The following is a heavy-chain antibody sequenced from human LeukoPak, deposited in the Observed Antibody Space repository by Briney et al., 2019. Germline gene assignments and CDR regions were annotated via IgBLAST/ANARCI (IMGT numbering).Heavy chain of an antibody. CDR3: TETPRIPMPYYFDY. CDR2: IKSKTDGGTT. J-gene: IGHJ4*02. Sequence: GGSLRLSCAASGFTFSNAWMSWVRQAPGKGLEWVGRIKSKTDGGTTDYAAPVKGRFTISRDDSKNTLYLQMNSLKTEDTAVYYCTETPRIPMPYYFDYWGQGTLVTVSS. V-gene: IGHV3-15*01. D-gene: IGHD2-2*01. CDR1: GFTFSNAW.